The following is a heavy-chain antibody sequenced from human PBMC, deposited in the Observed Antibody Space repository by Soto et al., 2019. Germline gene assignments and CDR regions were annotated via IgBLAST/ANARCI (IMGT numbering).Heavy chain of an antibody. CDR3: ATADGQQWLLPHLEN. CDR2: ISCCGGTA. D-gene: IGHD6-19*01. Sequence: EVQLLESGGGLVRPGESLRLSCAASGFNFNKYAMSWVRQAPGEGLEWVSGISCCGGTASYADSVKGRSTIARDDAKNTLYLDMNSLRVEDTAEYYCATADGQQWLLPHLENWGRGTLVTVS. V-gene: IGHV3-23*01. J-gene: IGHJ4*02. CDR1: GFNFNKYA.